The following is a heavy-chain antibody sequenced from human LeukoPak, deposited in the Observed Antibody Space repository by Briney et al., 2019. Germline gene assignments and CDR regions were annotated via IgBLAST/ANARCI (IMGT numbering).Heavy chain of an antibody. CDR2: IYTSGST. D-gene: IGHD4-17*01. J-gene: IGHJ6*02. CDR1: GGSISSGNYY. V-gene: IGHV4-61*02. Sequence: SQTLSLTCSVSGGSISSGNYYWSWIRQPAGKGLEWIGRIYTSGSTNYNPSLKSRVTISADTSKNQFSLKLSSVTAADTAVYYCAATGYGSRYYYYYDMDVWGQGTTVTVSS. CDR3: AATGYGSRYYYYYDMDV.